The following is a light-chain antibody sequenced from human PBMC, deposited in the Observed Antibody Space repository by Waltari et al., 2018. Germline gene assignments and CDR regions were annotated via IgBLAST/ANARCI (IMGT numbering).Light chain of an antibody. J-gene: IGKJ2*01. CDR2: WAS. CDR1: HSILYSSNNKNY. Sequence: DIVMTQSPDSLTVSLGERAPINCKYSHSILYSSNNKNYLAWYQQKPGQPPNLLIYWASTRESGVPDRFSGSGSGTDFTLTISSLQAEDVAVYYCQQYYTAPYTFGQGTKLEIK. V-gene: IGKV4-1*01. CDR3: QQYYTAPYT.